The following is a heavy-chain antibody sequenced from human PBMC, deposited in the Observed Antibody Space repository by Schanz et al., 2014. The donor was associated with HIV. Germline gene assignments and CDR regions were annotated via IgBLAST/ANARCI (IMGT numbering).Heavy chain of an antibody. CDR2: ISAGVGTA. Sequence: DVQLVESGGGVVRPGRSLRLSCAASGFTFDSYGMHWVRQAPGKGLEWVSTISAGVGTASYADSVKGRFTISRDNSKKMLFLQMNRLRAEDTAVYYCAIRTPMISFGAFDTWGRGTMVTVSS. D-gene: IGHD3-16*01. CDR3: AIRTPMISFGAFDT. J-gene: IGHJ3*02. CDR1: GFTFDSYG. V-gene: IGHV3-23*04.